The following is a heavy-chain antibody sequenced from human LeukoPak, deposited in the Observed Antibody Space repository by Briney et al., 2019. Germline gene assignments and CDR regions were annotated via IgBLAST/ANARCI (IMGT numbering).Heavy chain of an antibody. V-gene: IGHV3-53*01. CDR2: IYSGGST. CDR3: ARGGRYAYFLDY. CDR1: GFTVSSNY. J-gene: IGHJ4*02. Sequence: GGSLRLSCAASGFTVSSNYMSWVRQAPGKGLEWVSVIYSGGSTYYADSVKGRFTISRDNAKNTVYVHMNSLRDEDTAVYYCARGGRYAYFLDYWGQGTLVTVSS. D-gene: IGHD3-16*01.